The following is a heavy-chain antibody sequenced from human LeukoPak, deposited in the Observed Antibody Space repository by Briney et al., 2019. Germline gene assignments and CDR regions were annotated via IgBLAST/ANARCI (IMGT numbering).Heavy chain of an antibody. Sequence: SVKVSCKASGGTFSSYAISWVRQAPGQGLEWMGGIIPIFGTANYAQKFQGRVTITADESTSTAYMELSSLRSEDTAVYYCARVGPSQHYYDSSGYHGGLDYWGQGTLVTVSS. CDR3: ARVGPSQHYYDSSGYHGGLDY. J-gene: IGHJ4*02. CDR1: GGTFSSYA. D-gene: IGHD3-22*01. CDR2: IIPIFGTA. V-gene: IGHV1-69*13.